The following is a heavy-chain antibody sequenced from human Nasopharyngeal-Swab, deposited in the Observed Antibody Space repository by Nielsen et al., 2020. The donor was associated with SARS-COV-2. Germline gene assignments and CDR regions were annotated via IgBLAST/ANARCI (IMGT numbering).Heavy chain of an antibody. CDR1: GGSISSSSYY. CDR3: ARPGVVVPAAISGP. J-gene: IGHJ5*02. D-gene: IGHD2-21*01. CDR2: VYRYGDT. Sequence: SETLSLTCSVSGGSISSSSYYWGWIRQPPGKALEYIGAVYRYGDTYYNPSLKSRVTISVDTSKNQFSLTLTSVTAADTAVYFCARPGVVVPAAISGPWGQGTLVAVSS. V-gene: IGHV4-39*01.